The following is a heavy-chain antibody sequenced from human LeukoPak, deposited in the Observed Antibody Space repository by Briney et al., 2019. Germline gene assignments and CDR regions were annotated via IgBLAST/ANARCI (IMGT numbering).Heavy chain of an antibody. CDR1: GFTFSSYG. D-gene: IGHD3-10*01. V-gene: IGHV3-30*18. CDR3: AKAELLWFGELPYYYYGMDV. Sequence: GGSLRLSCAASGFTFSSYGMHWVRQAPGKGLEWVAVISYDGSNKYYADSVKGRFTISRDNSQNTLYLQMNSLRAEDTAVYYCAKAELLWFGELPYYYYGMDVWGQGTTVTVSS. CDR2: ISYDGSNK. J-gene: IGHJ6*02.